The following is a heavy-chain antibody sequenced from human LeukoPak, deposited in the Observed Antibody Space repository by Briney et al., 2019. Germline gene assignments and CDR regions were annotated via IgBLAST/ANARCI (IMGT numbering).Heavy chain of an antibody. CDR2: IVPSYGTA. Sequence: ASVKVSCKASGGTLTQYALNWVRQVPGQGLEWVGGIVPSYGTANYAQKFQGTVAITADESTRTAHMELRSLRSEDTAVYYCATTYANIRGYYYSGGFRVWGRGTLVTVSS. J-gene: IGHJ3*01. V-gene: IGHV1-69*01. D-gene: IGHD3-22*01. CDR1: GGTLTQYA. CDR3: ATTYANIRGYYYSGGFRV.